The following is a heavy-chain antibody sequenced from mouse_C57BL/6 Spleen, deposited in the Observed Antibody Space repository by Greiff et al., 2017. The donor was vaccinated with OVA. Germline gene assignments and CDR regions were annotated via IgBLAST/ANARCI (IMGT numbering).Heavy chain of an antibody. CDR3: ASSGDYDGSWFAY. CDR2: INPNSGTT. J-gene: IGHJ3*01. V-gene: IGHV1-39*01. Sequence: VQLQQSGPELVKPGASVKISCKASGYSFTDYNMNWVTQSNGKSLEWIGVINPNSGTTSYNQKFKGKATLTVDQSSSTAYLQLNSVTSEDSSGYYCASSGDYDGSWFAYWGQGTLVTVSA. D-gene: IGHD2-4*01. CDR1: GYSFTDYN.